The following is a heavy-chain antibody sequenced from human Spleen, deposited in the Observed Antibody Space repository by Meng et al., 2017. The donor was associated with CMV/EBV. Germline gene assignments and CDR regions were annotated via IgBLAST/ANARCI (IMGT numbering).Heavy chain of an antibody. D-gene: IGHD6-19*01. V-gene: IGHV3-23*01. Sequence: GESLKISCVVSGFTFSSYAMSWVRQAPGKGLEWVSAISGSGGSTYYADSVKGRFTISRDNSKNTLYLQMNSLRAEDTAVYYCAKDLSWGGGWSQWGQGTLVTVSS. J-gene: IGHJ4*02. CDR3: AKDLSWGGGWSQ. CDR1: GFTFSSYA. CDR2: ISGSGGST.